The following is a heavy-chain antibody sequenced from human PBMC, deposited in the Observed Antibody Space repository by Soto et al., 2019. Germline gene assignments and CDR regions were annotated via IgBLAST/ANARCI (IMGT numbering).Heavy chain of an antibody. CDR1: GGTFNSYV. CDR3: ARDLGSGYDPGDY. CDR2: IISIFGTP. J-gene: IGHJ4*02. D-gene: IGHD5-12*01. Sequence: SVKVSCKASGGTFNSYVFNWVRQAPGQGLEWMGGIISIFGTPNYGQKFQGRVKITADESTSTGIMELSSLTSEDTAIYYCARDLGSGYDPGDYWGRG. V-gene: IGHV1-69*13.